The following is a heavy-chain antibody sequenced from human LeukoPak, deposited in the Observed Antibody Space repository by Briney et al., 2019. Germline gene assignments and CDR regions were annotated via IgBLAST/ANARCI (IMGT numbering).Heavy chain of an antibody. CDR1: GFTFSSYG. V-gene: IGHV3-30*02. CDR3: AKSLSSGSYLNALDI. Sequence: GGSLRLSCAASGFTFSSYGMHGVRQAPGKGLEWVAFIRYDGSNKYYADSVKGRFTISRDNPKNTLYLQMNSLRAEDTAVYYCAKSLSSGSYLNALDIWGQGTMVTVSS. CDR2: IRYDGSNK. J-gene: IGHJ3*02. D-gene: IGHD1-26*01.